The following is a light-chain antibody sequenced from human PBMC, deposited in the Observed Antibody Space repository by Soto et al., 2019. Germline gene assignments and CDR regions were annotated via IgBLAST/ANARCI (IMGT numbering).Light chain of an antibody. Sequence: QSALTQPPSVSGAPGQRVTISCTGGTSNIGAGYDVHWYQQLPGTAPKLLIYGNSNRPSGVPDRFSGYKSGTSASLAITGLQAEDEGDYSCQSNDSSLSGDVFGTGTKVTVL. V-gene: IGLV1-40*01. CDR1: TSNIGAGYD. CDR2: GNS. J-gene: IGLJ1*01. CDR3: QSNDSSLSGDV.